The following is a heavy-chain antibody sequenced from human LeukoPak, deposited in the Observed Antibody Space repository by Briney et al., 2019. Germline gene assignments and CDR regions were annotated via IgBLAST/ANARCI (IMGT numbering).Heavy chain of an antibody. D-gene: IGHD3-22*01. Sequence: ASVNVSCKASGYTFSSYDINWVRLAAGQGLEWMGWMNPNSGNTGYAQQFQGRVTMTRNTAIDTAYMELSSLRSEDTAVYYCATPGVHYDPSGYYPFQHWGQGTLVTVSS. CDR2: MNPNSGNT. CDR3: ATPGVHYDPSGYYPFQH. J-gene: IGHJ1*01. V-gene: IGHV1-8*01. CDR1: GYTFSSYD.